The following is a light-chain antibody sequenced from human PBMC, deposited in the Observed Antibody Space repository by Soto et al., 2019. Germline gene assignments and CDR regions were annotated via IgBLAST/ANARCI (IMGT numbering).Light chain of an antibody. CDR3: QSYDSSLSVV. CDR1: SSNIGAGYD. CDR2: GNS. J-gene: IGLJ2*01. Sequence: QSVLTQPPSVSGAPGQRVTISCTGSSSNIGAGYDVHWYQQLPGKAPKLLIYGNSNRPSGVPDRFSGSKSGNSASLAITGLQAEDEADYYCQSYDSSLSVVFGGGTQLTVL. V-gene: IGLV1-40*01.